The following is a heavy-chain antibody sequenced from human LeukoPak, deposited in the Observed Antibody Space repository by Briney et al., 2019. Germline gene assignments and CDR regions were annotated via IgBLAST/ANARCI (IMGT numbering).Heavy chain of an antibody. CDR1: GGSISSYY. Sequence: PSQTLSLTCTVSGGSISSYYWSWIRQPPGKGLEWIGYIYYSGSTNYNPSLKSRVTISVDTSKNQFSLKLSSVTAADTAVYYCARQPRNWFDPWGQGTLVTVSS. V-gene: IGHV4-59*01. J-gene: IGHJ5*02. CDR2: IYYSGST. CDR3: ARQPRNWFDP.